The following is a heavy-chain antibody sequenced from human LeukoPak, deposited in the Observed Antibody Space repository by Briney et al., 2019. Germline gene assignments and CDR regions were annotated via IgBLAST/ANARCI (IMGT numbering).Heavy chain of an antibody. D-gene: IGHD3-16*01. J-gene: IGHJ4*02. CDR3: ARDPDHGAVDY. V-gene: IGHV3-23*01. CDR2: ISGSGGNT. CDR1: GLTFSNYG. Sequence: GGSLRLSCAASGLTFSNYGMSWVRQAPGKGLEWVSAISGSGGNTYYADSVKGRFTISRDNSKNTLYLQMNSLRAEDTAVYYCARDPDHGAVDYWGQGTLVTVSS.